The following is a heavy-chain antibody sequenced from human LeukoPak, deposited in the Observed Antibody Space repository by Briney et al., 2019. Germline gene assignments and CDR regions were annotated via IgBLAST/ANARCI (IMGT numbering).Heavy chain of an antibody. D-gene: IGHD1-14*01. CDR2: IGSDSGGI. CDR1: GFTFRNFA. V-gene: IGHV3-23*01. J-gene: IGHJ4*02. Sequence: HAGGSLRLSCIASGFTFRNFAMVWVRQAPGKGLEWVSVIGSDSGGIQYADSVKGRFTISRDNSKNTLYLQMNSLRADDTAVYYCAKYRTTSAPPRIFDYWGQGTLVTVSS. CDR3: AKYRTTSAPPRIFDY.